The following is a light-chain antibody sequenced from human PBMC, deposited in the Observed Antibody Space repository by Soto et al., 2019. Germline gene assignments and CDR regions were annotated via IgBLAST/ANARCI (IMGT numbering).Light chain of an antibody. CDR3: QQLNDWPIT. CDR1: QSVNTN. Sequence: EIVMTQSPSTLSVSPGETATLSCRASQSVNTNLAWYQQKAGQAPRLLIYPISTMATGVPSSFSGSGSGTEFTLTISSLQSEDFAVYYCQQLNDWPITFGGGTKVEIK. J-gene: IGKJ4*01. V-gene: IGKV3-15*01. CDR2: PIS.